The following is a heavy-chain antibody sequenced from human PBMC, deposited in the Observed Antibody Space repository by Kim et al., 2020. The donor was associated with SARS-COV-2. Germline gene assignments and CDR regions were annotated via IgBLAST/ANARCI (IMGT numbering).Heavy chain of an antibody. CDR1: GFTFTSSA. CDR2: IVVGSGNT. Sequence: SVKVSCKASGFTFTSSAVQWVRQARGQRLEWIGWIVVGSGNTNYAQKFQERVTITRDMSTSTAYMELSSLRSEDTAVYYCAAGGPLSRYYYYYYGMDVWGQGTTVTVSS. CDR3: AAGGPLSRYYYYYYGMDV. V-gene: IGHV1-58*01. J-gene: IGHJ6*02. D-gene: IGHD2-15*01.